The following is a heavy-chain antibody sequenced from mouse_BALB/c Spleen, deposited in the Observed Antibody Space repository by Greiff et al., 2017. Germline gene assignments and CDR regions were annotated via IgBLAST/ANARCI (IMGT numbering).Heavy chain of an antibody. CDR3: ARGELGKGFDH. CDR2: ICAGGST. V-gene: IGHV2-9*02. J-gene: IGHJ3*01. Sequence: QVQLKESGPGLVAPSHSLSISCTVSGFSFTSYGVHWVRQPPGKGLEWLGVICAGGSTIYNSALMSRLSISKDNSKSQVFLKMNSLQTDDTAMYYCARGELGKGFDHWGQGTMVTVSA. CDR1: GFSFTSYG. D-gene: IGHD4-1*01.